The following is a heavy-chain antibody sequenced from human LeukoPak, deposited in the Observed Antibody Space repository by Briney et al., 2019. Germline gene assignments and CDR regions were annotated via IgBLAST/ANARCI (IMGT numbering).Heavy chain of an antibody. Sequence: SETLSLTCTVSGGSISNTAYYWGWIRQPPGQGLEWIGNMYDRGNTYYNPSLKSRVTISADTSKNQFSLKLSAVTAADTAVYYCARHGCSSTSCLDYWGQGTLVTVSS. D-gene: IGHD2-2*01. CDR1: GGSISNTAYY. CDR3: ARHGCSSTSCLDY. V-gene: IGHV4-39*01. CDR2: MYDRGNT. J-gene: IGHJ4*02.